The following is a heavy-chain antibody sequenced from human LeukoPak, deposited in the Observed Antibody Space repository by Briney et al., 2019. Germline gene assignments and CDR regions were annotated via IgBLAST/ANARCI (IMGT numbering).Heavy chain of an antibody. D-gene: IGHD5-24*01. CDR2: IYPGDSDT. V-gene: IGHV5-51*01. Sequence: GESLKISCKASGYSFTSYWIGWVRQMPEKGLERMGIIYPGDSDTRYSPSFQGQVTISADKSISTAYLQWSSLKASDTAMYYCARSSVEMATIGHHYYYYYMDVWGKGTTVTVSS. J-gene: IGHJ6*03. CDR3: ARSSVEMATIGHHYYYYYMDV. CDR1: GYSFTSYW.